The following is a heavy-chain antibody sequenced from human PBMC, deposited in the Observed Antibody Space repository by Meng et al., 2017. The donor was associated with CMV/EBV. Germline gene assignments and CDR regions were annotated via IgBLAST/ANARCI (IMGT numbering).Heavy chain of an antibody. J-gene: IGHJ4*02. CDR1: GFTFSSYA. CDR3: ARDLLAADSYHDY. CDR2: ISYDGSNK. V-gene: IGHV3-30-3*01. D-gene: IGHD6-13*01. Sequence: QVQLVESGGGVVQPGGSLGLSCAASGFTFSSYAMHWVRQAPGKGLEWVAVISYDGSNKYYADSVKGRFTISRDNSKNTLYLQMNSLRAEDTAVYYCARDLLAADSYHDYWGQGTLVTVSA.